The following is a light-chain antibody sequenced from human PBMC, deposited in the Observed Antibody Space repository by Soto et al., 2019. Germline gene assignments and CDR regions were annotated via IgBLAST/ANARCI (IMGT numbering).Light chain of an antibody. V-gene: IGKV3-11*01. CDR2: DAT. Sequence: EIVLTQSPATLSLLPGERATLSCRASQSVNNYLAWYQQKPGQAPRLLLYDATHRATGIPARFSGSGSGTDFTLPISSLEPEDFAVYFCQQRSSWITFGQGTRLEIE. CDR1: QSVNNY. CDR3: QQRSSWIT. J-gene: IGKJ5*01.